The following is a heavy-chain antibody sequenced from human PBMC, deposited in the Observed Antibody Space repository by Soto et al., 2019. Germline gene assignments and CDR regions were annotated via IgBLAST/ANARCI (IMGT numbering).Heavy chain of an antibody. J-gene: IGHJ6*02. D-gene: IGHD5-12*01. CDR2: IYYSGST. Sequence: SETLSLTCTVSGGSISSGDYYWSWIRQPPGKGLEWIGYIYYSGSTYYNPSLKSRVTISVDTSKNQFSLKLSSVTAADTAVYYCARDRVSEGYGYGMDVWAQGTTVTGSS. CDR3: ARDRVSEGYGYGMDV. CDR1: GGSISSGDYY. V-gene: IGHV4-30-4*01.